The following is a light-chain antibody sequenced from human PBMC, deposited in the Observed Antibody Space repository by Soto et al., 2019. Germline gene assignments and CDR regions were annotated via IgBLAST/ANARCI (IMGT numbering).Light chain of an antibody. CDR3: CSYAGSITYV. CDR2: EGT. CDR1: TSDVGSYNL. J-gene: IGLJ1*01. V-gene: IGLV2-23*01. Sequence: QSVLTQPASVSGSPGQSITISCTGTTSDVGSYNLVSWYQQHPGKAPKLMIYEGTKRPSGVSNRFSASKSGNTASLTISGLQAEDEADYHCCSYAGSITYVFGTGTKLTVL.